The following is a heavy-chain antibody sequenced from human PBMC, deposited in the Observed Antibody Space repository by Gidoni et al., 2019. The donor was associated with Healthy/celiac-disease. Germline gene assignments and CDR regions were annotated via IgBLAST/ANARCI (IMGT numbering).Heavy chain of an antibody. Sequence: QVQLVESGGGLVKPGGSLRLSCAASGFTFSDYYMSWIRQAPGKGLEWVSYISSSSSYTNYADSVKGRFTISRDNAKNSLYLQMNSLRAEDTAVYYCARGEGYYYDSSGMDDAFDIWGQGTMVTVSS. CDR1: GFTFSDYY. CDR3: ARGEGYYYDSSGMDDAFDI. D-gene: IGHD3-22*01. V-gene: IGHV3-11*06. J-gene: IGHJ3*02. CDR2: ISSSSSYT.